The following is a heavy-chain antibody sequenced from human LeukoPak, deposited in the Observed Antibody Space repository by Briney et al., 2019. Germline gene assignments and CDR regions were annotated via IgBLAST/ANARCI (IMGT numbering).Heavy chain of an antibody. J-gene: IGHJ3*02. CDR1: GFSFSNYC. D-gene: IGHD3-3*01. CDR3: AKVVDDFWSGPTNVAFDI. Sequence: GGSLRLSCATSGFSFSNYCMTWVRQAPGKGLEWVSAISGSGGSTYYADSVKGRFTISRDNSKNTLYLQMNSLRAEDTAVYYCAKVVDDFWSGPTNVAFDIWGQGTMVTVSS. CDR2: ISGSGGST. V-gene: IGHV3-23*01.